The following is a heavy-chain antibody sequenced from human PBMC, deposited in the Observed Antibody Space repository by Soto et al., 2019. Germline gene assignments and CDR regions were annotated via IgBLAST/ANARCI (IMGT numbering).Heavy chain of an antibody. J-gene: IGHJ6*02. CDR1: GFTFSSYG. Sequence: QVQLVESGGGVVQPGRSLRLSCAASGFTFSSYGMHWVRQAPGKGLEWVAVISYDGSNKYYADSVKGRFTISRDNSKNTLYLQMNSLRAEDTAVYYCAKAVRGSSWYSNVNNYYYGMDVWGQGTTVTVSS. CDR2: ISYDGSNK. D-gene: IGHD6-13*01. CDR3: AKAVRGSSWYSNVNNYYYGMDV. V-gene: IGHV3-30*18.